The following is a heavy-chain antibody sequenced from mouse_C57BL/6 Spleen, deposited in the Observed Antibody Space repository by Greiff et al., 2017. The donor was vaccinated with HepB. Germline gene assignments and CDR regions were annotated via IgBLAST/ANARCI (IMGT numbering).Heavy chain of an antibody. CDR1: GYTFTSYW. V-gene: IGHV1-50*01. CDR2: IDPSDSYT. Sequence: VKLQQPGAELVKPGASVKLSCKASGYTFTSYWMQWVKQRPGQGLEWIGEIDPSDSYTNYNQKFKGKATLTVDTSSSTAYMQLSSLTSEDSAVYYCARHNRGYAMDYWGQGTSVTVSS. CDR3: ARHNRGYAMDY. D-gene: IGHD6-1*01. J-gene: IGHJ4*01.